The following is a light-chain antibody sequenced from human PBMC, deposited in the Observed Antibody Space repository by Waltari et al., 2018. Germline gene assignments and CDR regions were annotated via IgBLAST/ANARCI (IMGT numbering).Light chain of an antibody. CDR1: QSISKY. CDR2: HAS. J-gene: IGKJ1*01. CDR3: QHYVSLPAT. V-gene: IGKV3-20*01. Sequence: EIVLTQSPDTLSFSPGESATLSCRASQSISKYLAWYQQKPGQAPRLLIYHASSRCTGIPDRFSGRGFGTDFSLTISRLEPEDFAVYYCQHYVSLPATFGQGTKLEIK.